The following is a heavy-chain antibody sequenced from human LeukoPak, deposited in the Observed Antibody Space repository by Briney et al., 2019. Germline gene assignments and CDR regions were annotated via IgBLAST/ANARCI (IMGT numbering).Heavy chain of an antibody. CDR3: AGYCSGSSCHLDY. Sequence: SETLSLTCAVYGGSFSGYYWSWIRQPPGKGLEWIGEINHSGGTNYNPSLKSRVTISVDTSKNQFSLKLSSVTAADTAVYYCAGYCSGSSCHLDYWGQGTLVTVSS. V-gene: IGHV4-34*01. CDR1: GGSFSGYY. D-gene: IGHD2-15*01. CDR2: INHSGGT. J-gene: IGHJ4*02.